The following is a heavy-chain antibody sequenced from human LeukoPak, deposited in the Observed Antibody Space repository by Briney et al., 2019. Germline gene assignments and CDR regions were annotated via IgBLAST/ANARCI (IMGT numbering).Heavy chain of an antibody. V-gene: IGHV3-53*04. Sequence: GGSLRLSCAASGFTVSSNYMSWVRQAPGKGLEWVSVIYSGGSTYYADSVKGPLTISRHNSKNTLYLQMNSLRAEDTAVYYCARALYGGYGEYYFDYWGQGTLVTVSS. J-gene: IGHJ4*02. CDR3: ARALYGGYGEYYFDY. CDR2: IYSGGST. CDR1: GFTVSSNY. D-gene: IGHD4-17*01.